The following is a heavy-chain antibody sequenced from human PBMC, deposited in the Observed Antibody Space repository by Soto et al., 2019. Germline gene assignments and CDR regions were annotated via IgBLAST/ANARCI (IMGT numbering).Heavy chain of an antibody. V-gene: IGHV1-18*01. CDR1: GFAFDTYG. CDR2: ISGYNGET. Sequence: ASVKVSCKASGFAFDTYGFSWVRQAPGQRFEWMGWISGYNGETKYAQKFRGRVSMATDTSTSTAYMELRSLTSDDTAVYYCARDPHEFWSPYFFDPWGQGTLATVSS. J-gene: IGHJ5*02. CDR3: ARDPHEFWSPYFFDP. D-gene: IGHD3-3*01.